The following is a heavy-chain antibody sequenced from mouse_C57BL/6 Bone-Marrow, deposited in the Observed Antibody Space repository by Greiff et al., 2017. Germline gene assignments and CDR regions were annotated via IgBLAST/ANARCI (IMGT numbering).Heavy chain of an antibody. CDR1: GYTFTDYE. Sequence: LVESGAELVRPGASVTLSCKASGYTFTDYEMHWVKQTPVHGLEWIGAIDPETGGTAYNQKFKGKAILTADKSSSTAYMELRSLTSEDSAVYYCTVYGSSSFDYWGQGTTLTVSS. V-gene: IGHV1-15*01. D-gene: IGHD1-1*01. CDR2: IDPETGGT. CDR3: TVYGSSSFDY. J-gene: IGHJ2*01.